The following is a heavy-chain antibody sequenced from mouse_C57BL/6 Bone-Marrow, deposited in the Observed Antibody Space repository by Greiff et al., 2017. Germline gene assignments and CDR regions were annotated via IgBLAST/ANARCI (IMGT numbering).Heavy chain of an antibody. CDR3: ARGCNYGGYYFCY. Sequence: QVQLKESGAELVKPGASVKMSCKASGYTFTTYPIEWMKQNHGKSLEWIGNFHPYNDDPKYNEKFKGKATLPVEKSSSTAYLELSRLTSEDSAVYYCARGCNYGGYYFCYWGADSTLTVSS. J-gene: IGHJ2*01. CDR2: FHPYNDDP. D-gene: IGHD2-4*01. CDR1: GYTFTTYP. V-gene: IGHV1-47*01.